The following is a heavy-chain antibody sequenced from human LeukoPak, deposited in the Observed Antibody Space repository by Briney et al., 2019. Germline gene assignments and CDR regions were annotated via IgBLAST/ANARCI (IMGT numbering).Heavy chain of an antibody. CDR2: ISAYNGNT. Sequence: GASVKVSCKASGYTFTSYGISWVRQAPGQGLEWMGWISAYNGNTNYAQKLQGRVTMTTDTSTSTAYMELRSLRSDDTAVYYCARDWDVRSYYYGMDVWGQGTTVTVSS. V-gene: IGHV1-18*01. D-gene: IGHD1-26*01. CDR1: GYTFTSYG. CDR3: ARDWDVRSYYYGMDV. J-gene: IGHJ6*02.